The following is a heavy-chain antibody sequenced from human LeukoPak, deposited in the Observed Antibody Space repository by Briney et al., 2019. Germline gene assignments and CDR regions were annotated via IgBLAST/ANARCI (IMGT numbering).Heavy chain of an antibody. CDR2: IKHDGSEK. V-gene: IGHV3-7*01. CDR3: ARVDYGDYGRYYYYYYMDV. Sequence: GGSLRLSCAASGFTFSSYWMSWVRQAPGKGLEWVANIKHDGSEKYYVDSVKGRFTISRDNAKNSLYLQMNSLRAEDTAVYYCARVDYGDYGRYYYYYYMDVWGKGTTVTVSS. D-gene: IGHD4-17*01. J-gene: IGHJ6*03. CDR1: GFTFSSYW.